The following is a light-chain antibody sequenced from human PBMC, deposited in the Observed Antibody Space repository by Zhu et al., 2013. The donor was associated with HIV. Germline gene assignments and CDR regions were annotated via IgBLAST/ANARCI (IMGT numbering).Light chain of an antibody. CDR3: QQYDSSPRT. Sequence: EIVLTQSPGTLSLSPGERATLSCRASQTVITNDVAWYQQKPGQAPRLLIYGASNRAGGIPDRFRGSGSGTDFTLSISRLEPEDFAVYYCQQYDSSPRTFGGGPKWRSN. CDR2: GAS. CDR1: QTVITND. V-gene: IGKV3-20*01. J-gene: IGKJ4*01.